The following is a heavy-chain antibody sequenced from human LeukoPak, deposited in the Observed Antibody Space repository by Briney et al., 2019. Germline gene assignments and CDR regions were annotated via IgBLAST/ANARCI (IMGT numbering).Heavy chain of an antibody. CDR3: ARDLTSSSTAYFHH. V-gene: IGHV3-21*01. CDR2: MSSSSRYI. J-gene: IGHJ1*01. CDR1: GFTFSSYS. D-gene: IGHD6-6*01. Sequence: GGSLRLSCAASGFTFSSYSMNWVRQAPGKGLEWVSSMSSSSRYIYYADSVKGQFTISRDNAKNSLYLQMNSLRAEDTAVYYCARDLTSSSTAYFHHWGQGSLVTVSS.